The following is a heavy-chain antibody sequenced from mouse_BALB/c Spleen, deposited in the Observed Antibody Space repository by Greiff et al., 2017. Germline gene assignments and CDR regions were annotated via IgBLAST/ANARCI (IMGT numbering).Heavy chain of an antibody. Sequence: EVQLQQSGAELVKPGASVKLSCTASGFNIKDTYMHWVKQRPEQGLEWIGRIDPANGNTKYDPKFQGKATITADTSSNTAYLQLSSLTSEDTAVYYCARWDYYGSSWYFDVWGAGTTVTVSS. CDR2: IDPANGNT. V-gene: IGHV14-3*02. CDR3: ARWDYYGSSWYFDV. J-gene: IGHJ1*01. CDR1: GFNIKDTY. D-gene: IGHD1-1*01.